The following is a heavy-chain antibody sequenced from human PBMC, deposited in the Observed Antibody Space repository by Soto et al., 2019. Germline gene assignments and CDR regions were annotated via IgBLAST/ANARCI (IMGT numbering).Heavy chain of an antibody. Sequence: QVQLVQSGAEAKKPGASVKVSCKASGYTFTSYDINWVRQATGQGLEWMGWMNPNGGNTGYAQKFQGRVTMTRNTSISTAYMELSSLTSDDTAVYYCARWPDGYYYYGMDVWGQGSTVTVSS. J-gene: IGHJ6*02. CDR2: MNPNGGNT. CDR3: ARWPDGYYYYGMDV. CDR1: GYTFTSYD. V-gene: IGHV1-8*01.